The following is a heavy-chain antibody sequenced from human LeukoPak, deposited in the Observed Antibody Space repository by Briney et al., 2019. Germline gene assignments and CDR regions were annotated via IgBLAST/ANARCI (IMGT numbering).Heavy chain of an antibody. J-gene: IGHJ3*02. Sequence: PGGSLRLSCAASGFTLSSYWMSWVRQAPGKGLEWVANIKQDGSEKYYVDSVKGRFTISRDNVKNSLYLQMNSLRAEDTAVYYCARVRIKVAGDDAFDIWGQGTMVTVSS. CDR3: ARVRIKVAGDDAFDI. CDR2: IKQDGSEK. D-gene: IGHD1-14*01. CDR1: GFTLSSYW. V-gene: IGHV3-7*01.